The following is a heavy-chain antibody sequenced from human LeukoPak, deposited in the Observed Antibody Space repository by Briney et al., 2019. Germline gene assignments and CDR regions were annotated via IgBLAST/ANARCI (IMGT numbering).Heavy chain of an antibody. J-gene: IGHJ4*02. D-gene: IGHD1-1*01. Sequence: SETLSLTCTVSGGSISSYYWSWIRQPPGKGLEWIGYIYYSGSTNYNPSLKSRVTISVDTSKNQFSLKLSSVTAADTAVYYCAREAWNGDYVDYWGQGTLVTVSS. CDR2: IYYSGST. V-gene: IGHV4-59*01. CDR1: GGSISSYY. CDR3: AREAWNGDYVDY.